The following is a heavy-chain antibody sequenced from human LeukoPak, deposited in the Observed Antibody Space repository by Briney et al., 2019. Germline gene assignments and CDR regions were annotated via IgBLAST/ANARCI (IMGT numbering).Heavy chain of an antibody. CDR1: GDSIGSGTYY. J-gene: IGHJ4*02. D-gene: IGHD5-24*01. V-gene: IGHV4-31*03. Sequence: NTSETLSLTCTVSGDSIGSGTYYWSWIRQHPGKGLEWIGYIYYSGSTYYNPSLKSRVSISVDTSKNQFSLKLSSVTAADTAVYYCARDLGDGYLANDYWGQGTLVTVLS. CDR2: IYYSGST. CDR3: ARDLGDGYLANDY.